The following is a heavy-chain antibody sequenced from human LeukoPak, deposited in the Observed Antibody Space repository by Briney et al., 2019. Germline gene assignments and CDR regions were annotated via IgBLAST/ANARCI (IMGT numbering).Heavy chain of an antibody. J-gene: IGHJ4*02. CDR1: GFTFSSYS. V-gene: IGHV3-21*04. CDR3: AKDRLRLGELSLPLDY. Sequence: KPGGSLRLSCAASGFTFSSYSMNWVRQAPGKGLEWVSSISSSSSYIYYADSVKGRFTISRDNAKNSLYLQMNSLRAEDTAVYYCAKDRLRLGELSLPLDYWGQGTLVTVSS. CDR2: ISSSSSYI. D-gene: IGHD3-16*02.